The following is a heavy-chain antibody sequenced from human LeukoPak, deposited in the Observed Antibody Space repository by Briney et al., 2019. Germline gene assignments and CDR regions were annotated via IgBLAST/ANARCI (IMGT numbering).Heavy chain of an antibody. D-gene: IGHD3-3*01. J-gene: IGHJ3*01. CDR1: GYSFTGYH. CDR3: AREFSSKLEWLAYVTGDDAFDV. CDR2: VNPKTGGT. Sequence: ASVKVSCKAFGYSFTGYHLHWVRQAPRQGLEWMRWVNPKTGGTNYARKFQGRVTMTRDTSINTVNMELSRLTSDDTAVYYCAREFSSKLEWLAYVTGDDAFDVWGQGTMITVS. V-gene: IGHV1-2*02.